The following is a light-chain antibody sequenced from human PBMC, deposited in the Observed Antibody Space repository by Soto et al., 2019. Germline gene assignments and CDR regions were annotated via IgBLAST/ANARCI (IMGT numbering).Light chain of an antibody. CDR3: QQYNKWPAAIT. J-gene: IGKJ5*01. CDR2: GAS. V-gene: IGKV3D-15*01. Sequence: EILMTQSSATLSVSPVAISPLSCRAIQSVRSSFLAWYQQKPGQAPRLLIYGASTRATGIPARFSGSGSGTEFTLTISSLQPEDSGVYYCQQYNKWPAAITGGKGTQREIK. CDR1: QSVRSSF.